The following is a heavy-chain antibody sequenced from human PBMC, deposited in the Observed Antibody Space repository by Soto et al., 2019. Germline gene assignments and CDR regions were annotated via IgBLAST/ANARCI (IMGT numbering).Heavy chain of an antibody. CDR3: AKPAVAGPAYYCFDY. V-gene: IGHV3-23*01. D-gene: IGHD6-19*01. CDR1: RFTFSSYA. CDR2: ISGSGGST. J-gene: IGHJ4*02. Sequence: EVQLLESGGGLVQPGGSLRLSCAASRFTFSSYAMTWVRQAPGKGLEWVSGISGSGGSTYYADSVKGRFTISRDNSKNTLYLQMNSLRAEDTAVYYCAKPAVAGPAYYCFDYWGQGTLVTVSS.